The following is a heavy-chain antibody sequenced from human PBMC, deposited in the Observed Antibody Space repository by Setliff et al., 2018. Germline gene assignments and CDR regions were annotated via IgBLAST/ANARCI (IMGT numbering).Heavy chain of an antibody. V-gene: IGHV4-61*09. Sequence: PSETLSLTCAVSGVTISNTASYWSWIRQPAGKGLEWIGQIYVGRNTYYNPSLESRVTISLDTSKNQFSLNLTSVTAADTAVYFCARMSGFLYMDVWGKGTTVTVSS. CDR1: GVTISNTASY. D-gene: IGHD3-3*01. CDR3: ARMSGFLYMDV. CDR2: IYVGRNT. J-gene: IGHJ6*03.